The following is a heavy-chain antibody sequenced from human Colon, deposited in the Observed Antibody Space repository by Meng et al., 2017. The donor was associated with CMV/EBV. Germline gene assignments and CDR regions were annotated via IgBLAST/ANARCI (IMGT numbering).Heavy chain of an antibody. Sequence: TLSLTCAVYVGSFSSFHCNCIRQPPGKSLEWIGEIHPGGWTNYNPSLKSRVTMSIDTSKNQFSLKVNSVTAADTAVYFCVRAMNEEINWGQGTLVTVSS. D-gene: IGHD5-24*01. CDR3: VRAMNEEIN. CDR1: VGSFSSFH. V-gene: IGHV4-34*01. J-gene: IGHJ4*02. CDR2: IHPGGWT.